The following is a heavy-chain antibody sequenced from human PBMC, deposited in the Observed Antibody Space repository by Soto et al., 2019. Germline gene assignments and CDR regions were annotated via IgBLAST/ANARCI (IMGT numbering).Heavy chain of an antibody. D-gene: IGHD2-2*01. J-gene: IGHJ5*02. CDR3: ARAGGEPAAMMGYNWFDP. CDR2: IYYSGST. Sequence: SETLSLTCTVSGGSISSGDYYWSWIRQPPGKGLEWIGYIYYSGSTYYNPSLKSRVTISVDTSKNQFSLKLSSVTAADTAVYYCARAGGEPAAMMGYNWFDPWGQGTLVTVSS. CDR1: GGSISSGDYY. V-gene: IGHV4-30-4*01.